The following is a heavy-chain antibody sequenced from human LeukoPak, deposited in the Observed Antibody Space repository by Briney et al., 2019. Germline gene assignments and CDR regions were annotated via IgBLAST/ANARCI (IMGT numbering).Heavy chain of an antibody. CDR2: ISWNSGSI. Sequence: GGSLRLSCAASGFTFDDYAMHWVRQAPGKGLEWVSGISWNSGSIGYADSVKGRFTISRDNAKNSLYLQMNSLRAEDTALYYCAKDIGYSYGLFDYWGQGTLVTVSS. V-gene: IGHV3-9*01. J-gene: IGHJ4*02. CDR3: AKDIGYSYGLFDY. D-gene: IGHD5-18*01. CDR1: GFTFDDYA.